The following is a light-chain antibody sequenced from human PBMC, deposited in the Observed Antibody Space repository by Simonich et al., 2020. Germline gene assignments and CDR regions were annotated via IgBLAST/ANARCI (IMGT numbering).Light chain of an antibody. Sequence: QSALTQPRSVSGSPGQSVTISCTGTSSDVGGYNYVSWYQQHPGKAPKLMIYDVSNLPSGVSNRFSGSKSGNTASLTISGLQAEDEADYYCSSYTSSSTVFGGGTKLTVL. CDR2: DVS. J-gene: IGLJ3*02. V-gene: IGLV2-14*01. CDR1: SSDVGGYNY. CDR3: SSYTSSSTV.